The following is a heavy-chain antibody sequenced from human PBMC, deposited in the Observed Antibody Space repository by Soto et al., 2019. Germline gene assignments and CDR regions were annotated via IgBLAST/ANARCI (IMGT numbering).Heavy chain of an antibody. CDR2: IYYSGST. CDR3: ARVDYDSSGYYSGHDY. D-gene: IGHD3-22*01. V-gene: IGHV4-31*03. Sequence: SETLSLTCTVSGGSISSGGYYWSWIRQHPGKGLEWIGYIYYSGSTYYNPSLKSRVTISVDTSKNQFSLKLSSVTAADTAVYYCARVDYDSSGYYSGHDYRGQGTLVTVSS. CDR1: GGSISSGGYY. J-gene: IGHJ4*02.